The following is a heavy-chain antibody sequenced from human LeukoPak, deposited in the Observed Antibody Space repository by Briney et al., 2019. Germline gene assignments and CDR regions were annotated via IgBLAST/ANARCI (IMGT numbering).Heavy chain of an antibody. CDR3: ASGCSSTSCYKAYDAFDI. V-gene: IGHV4-34*01. D-gene: IGHD2-2*02. CDR2: INHSGST. Sequence: PSETLSLTXAVYGGSFSGYYWSWIRQPPGKGLEWIGEINHSGSTNYNPSLKSRVTISVDTSKNQFSLKLSSVTAADTAVYYCASGCSSTSCYKAYDAFDIWGQGTMVTVSS. J-gene: IGHJ3*02. CDR1: GGSFSGYY.